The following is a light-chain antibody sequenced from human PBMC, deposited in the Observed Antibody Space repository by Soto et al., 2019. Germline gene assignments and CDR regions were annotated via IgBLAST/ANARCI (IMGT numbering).Light chain of an antibody. CDR1: QSISSY. CDR2: DAS. CDR3: RQRSTWPFT. V-gene: IGKV3-11*01. J-gene: IGKJ3*01. Sequence: EIVLTQSPATLSLSPGERATLSCRASQSISSYLAWYQQKPDQAPRLLIYDASNRATGIPARFSGSGSGTDFTLTISSLEPEDFAVYCCRQRSTWPFTFGAGTKVDIK.